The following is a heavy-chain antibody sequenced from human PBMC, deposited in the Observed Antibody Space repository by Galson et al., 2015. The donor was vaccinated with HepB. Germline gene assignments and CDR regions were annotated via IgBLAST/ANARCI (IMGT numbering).Heavy chain of an antibody. Sequence: SPRLPCAASGFTFSNAVMSWARQPPGHGLEWVSAIGISGGNTYHADSVKGRFTISRDDSKSTLYLQMNSLRGADTAVYYCAKGLDYDFWNFESWGQGSQVAVSS. D-gene: IGHD3-3*01. V-gene: IGHV3-23*01. CDR2: IGISGGNT. CDR3: AKGLDYDFWNFES. J-gene: IGHJ4*02. CDR1: GFTFSNAV.